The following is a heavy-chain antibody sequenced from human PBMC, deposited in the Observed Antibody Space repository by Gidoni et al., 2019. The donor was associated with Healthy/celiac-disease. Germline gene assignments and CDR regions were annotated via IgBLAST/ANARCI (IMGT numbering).Heavy chain of an antibody. CDR1: GYTLTELS. Sequence: QVQLVQSGAEVKKPGASVKVSCKVAGYTLTELSMHWVRQAPGKGLEWMGGFEPEDGETIYAQKFQGRVTMTEDTSTDTAYMELSSLRSEDTAVYYCAMGPMVRGVIITLDFDLWGRGTLVTVSS. J-gene: IGHJ2*01. CDR2: FEPEDGET. D-gene: IGHD3-10*01. CDR3: AMGPMVRGVIITLDFDL. V-gene: IGHV1-24*01.